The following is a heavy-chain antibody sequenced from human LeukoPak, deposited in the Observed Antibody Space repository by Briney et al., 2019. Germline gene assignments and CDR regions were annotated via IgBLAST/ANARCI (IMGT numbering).Heavy chain of an antibody. CDR3: AGALEQQLVQGHWFDP. CDR1: GGSISSYY. D-gene: IGHD6-13*01. CDR2: IYYSGST. Sequence: PSETLSLTCTVSGGSISSYYWSWIRQPPGKGLEWIGYIYYSGSTNYNPSLKSRVTISVDTSKNQFSLKLSSVTAADTAVYYCAGALEQQLVQGHWFDPWGQGTLVTVSS. J-gene: IGHJ5*02. V-gene: IGHV4-59*01.